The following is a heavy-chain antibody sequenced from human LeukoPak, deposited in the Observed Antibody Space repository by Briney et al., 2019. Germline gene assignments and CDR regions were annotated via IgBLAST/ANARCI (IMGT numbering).Heavy chain of an antibody. CDR2: IKQDGSEK. J-gene: IGHJ4*02. CDR3: AREAVAGTYYFDY. Sequence: GGSLRLSCAASAFTLSSYWMSWVRQAPGKGLEGVANIKQDGSEKYYVDSVKGRFTISRDNAKNSLYLQMNSLRAEDTAVYYCAREAVAGTYYFDYWGQGTLVTVSS. V-gene: IGHV3-7*03. D-gene: IGHD6-19*01. CDR1: AFTLSSYW.